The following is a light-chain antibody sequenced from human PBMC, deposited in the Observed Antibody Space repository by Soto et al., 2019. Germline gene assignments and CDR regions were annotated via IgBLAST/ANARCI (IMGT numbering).Light chain of an antibody. CDR3: QQYYSTPLT. Sequence: DIVMTQSPDSLAVSLGERATINCKSSQSVLYSSNNKNYLAWYQQKPGQPPKLLIYWASTRESGVPDRFSGSGSGTDFTLTNSSLQAENVAVYYCQQYYSTPLTFGGWTKVEIK. J-gene: IGKJ4*01. CDR2: WAS. V-gene: IGKV4-1*01. CDR1: QSVLYSSNNKNY.